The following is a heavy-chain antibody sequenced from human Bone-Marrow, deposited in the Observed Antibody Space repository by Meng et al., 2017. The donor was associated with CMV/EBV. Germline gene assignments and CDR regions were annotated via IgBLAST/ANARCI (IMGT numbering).Heavy chain of an antibody. Sequence: GESLKISCKASGYTFTSYDINWVRQATGQGLEWMGWMNPNSGNTGYAQKFQGRVTITRNTSISTAYMELSSLRSEDTAVYYCARMGYYDFWSGFYGMDVWGQGTTVTVSS. CDR3: ARMGYYDFWSGFYGMDV. CDR2: MNPNSGNT. D-gene: IGHD3-3*01. V-gene: IGHV1-8*03. CDR1: GYTFTSYD. J-gene: IGHJ6*02.